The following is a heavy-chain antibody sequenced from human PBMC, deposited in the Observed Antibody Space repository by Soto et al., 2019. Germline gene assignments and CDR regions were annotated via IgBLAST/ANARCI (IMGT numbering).Heavy chain of an antibody. D-gene: IGHD2-2*01. J-gene: IGHJ5*02. CDR2: INAGNGNT. CDR3: ARSTILGNWLDP. Sequence: QVQLVQSGAEVKKPGASVKVSCKASGYTFTSYAMHWVRQAPGQRLEWMGWINAGNGNTKYSQKFQGRVTITRDTSASTAYMELSSLRSEDTAVYYCARSTILGNWLDPWGQGTLVTVSS. CDR1: GYTFTSYA. V-gene: IGHV1-3*01.